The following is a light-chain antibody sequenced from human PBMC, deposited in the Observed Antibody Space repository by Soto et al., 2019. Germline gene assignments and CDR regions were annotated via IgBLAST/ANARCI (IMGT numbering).Light chain of an antibody. Sequence: EIVMTQSPVTLSVSPGERATLSCRASQSINSDLAWYQQKPGQAPRLLIYGASTRATDITARISGSGSGTVFTLTISSLPSEDFAVYFCQQYNKWPPQYTFSQGTKLEIK. J-gene: IGKJ2*01. V-gene: IGKV3-15*01. CDR3: QQYNKWPPQYT. CDR2: GAS. CDR1: QSINSD.